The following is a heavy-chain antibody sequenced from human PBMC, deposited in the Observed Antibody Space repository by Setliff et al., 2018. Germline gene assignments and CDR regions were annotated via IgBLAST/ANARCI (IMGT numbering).Heavy chain of an antibody. J-gene: IGHJ4*02. CDR1: GGSISSGSYY. V-gene: IGHV4-39*07. D-gene: IGHD3-9*01. CDR3: AHSTTFDLHHDY. CDR2: IHYSGST. Sequence: PSETLSLTCTVSGGSISSGSYYWGWIRQPPRKGLEWIGSIHYSGSTYYNPSLKTRVTISLDTSKNQFSLKLFSVTAADTAVYYCAHSTTFDLHHDYWGQGALVTVSS.